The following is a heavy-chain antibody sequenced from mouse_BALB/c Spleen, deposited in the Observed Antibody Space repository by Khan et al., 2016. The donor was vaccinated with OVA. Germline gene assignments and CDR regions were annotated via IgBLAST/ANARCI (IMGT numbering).Heavy chain of an antibody. D-gene: IGHD2-4*01. V-gene: IGHV2-2*02. J-gene: IGHJ3*01. Sequence: QVQPKQSGPGLVQPSQSLSITCTVSGFSLTTYGVHWVRQSPGKGLEWLGVIWSGGSTDYNAAFISRLSIRKDSSKSQVFFKMNSLQVNDTAIYYCARNYDYDEGLAYWGQGTLVTVSA. CDR1: GFSLTTYG. CDR3: ARNYDYDEGLAY. CDR2: IWSGGST.